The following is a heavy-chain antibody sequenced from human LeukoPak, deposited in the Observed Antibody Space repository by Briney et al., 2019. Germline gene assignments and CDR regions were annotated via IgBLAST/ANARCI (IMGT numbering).Heavy chain of an antibody. CDR3: ARDPGGTPFDL. V-gene: IGHV3-66*01. Sequence: PGRSLRLSCAASGFTVRNNYMSWVRQAPGRGLEWVSVMHNAGTTNYADSVKGRFFVSRDSSKNTLHLQMNTLKPEDTAVYYCARDPGGTPFDLWGQGTLVTVSS. CDR2: MHNAGTT. J-gene: IGHJ5*02. CDR1: GFTVRNNY. D-gene: IGHD4-23*01.